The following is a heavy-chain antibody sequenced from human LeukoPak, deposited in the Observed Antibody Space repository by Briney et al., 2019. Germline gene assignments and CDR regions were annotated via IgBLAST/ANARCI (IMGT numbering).Heavy chain of an antibody. D-gene: IGHD3-22*01. CDR3: ARANYYDSSGYYYNAFDI. V-gene: IGHV4-39*02. CDR2: IYYSGST. J-gene: IGHJ3*02. CDR1: GGSISSRSYY. Sequence: SETLSLTCTVSGGSISSRSYYWGWIRQPPGKGLEWIGNIYYSGSTYYNASLKSRVTISVDTSKNHFSLKLSSVTAADTAVYYCARANYYDSSGYYYNAFDIWGQGTMVTVSS.